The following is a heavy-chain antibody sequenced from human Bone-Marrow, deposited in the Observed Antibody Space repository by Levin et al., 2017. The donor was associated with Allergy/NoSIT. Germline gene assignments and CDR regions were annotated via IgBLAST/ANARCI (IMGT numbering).Heavy chain of an antibody. V-gene: IGHV1-8*01. Sequence: RASVKVSCKASGYTFTNYDINWVRQATGQGLEWMGWMNPNSGNTGYAQKFQGRVTMTRNTSITTAYLELSSLTSEDTAVYYCASNARPSVFWGQGTLVTVSS. J-gene: IGHJ4*02. CDR1: GYTFTNYD. CDR2: MNPNSGNT. CDR3: ASNARPSVF. D-gene: IGHD3-10*01.